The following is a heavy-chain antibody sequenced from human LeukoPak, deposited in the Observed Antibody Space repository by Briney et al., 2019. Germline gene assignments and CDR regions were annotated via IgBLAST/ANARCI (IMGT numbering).Heavy chain of an antibody. Sequence: PGGSLRLSCAASGFTFSSYSMNWVRQAPGKGLEWVSSISSSSSYIYYADSVKGRFTISRDNAKNSLYLQMNSLRAEDTAVYYCARAGYSSSSGVFFDYWGQGTLVTVSS. CDR3: ARAGYSSSSGVFFDY. D-gene: IGHD6-6*01. V-gene: IGHV3-21*01. CDR2: ISSSSSYI. CDR1: GFTFSSYS. J-gene: IGHJ4*02.